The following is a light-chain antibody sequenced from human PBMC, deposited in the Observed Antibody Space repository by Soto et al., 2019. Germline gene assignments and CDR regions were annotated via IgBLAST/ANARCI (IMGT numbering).Light chain of an antibody. J-gene: IGKJ4*01. Sequence: EIVLSQSPATLSLSPGERAALSCRASESVSSNLAWYQQKPGQAPRLLIYGASTRATGIPPRFSGSGSGTEFTLSISSLQSTDFAVYYCQQYYDWPSLTFGGGTKVDIK. V-gene: IGKV3-15*01. CDR1: ESVSSN. CDR3: QQYYDWPSLT. CDR2: GAS.